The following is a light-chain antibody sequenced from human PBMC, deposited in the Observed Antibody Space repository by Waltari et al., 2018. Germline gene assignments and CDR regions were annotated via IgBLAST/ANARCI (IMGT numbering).Light chain of an antibody. J-gene: IGKJ1*01. CDR1: QSISSW. V-gene: IGKV1-5*03. CDR2: GAS. CDR3: QRYNNWWT. Sequence: DIQMTQSPSTLSASVGDRVTITCRASQSISSWLAWYQQKPGKAPRLLIYGASSLESGVPSRFSGSGSGTEFTLTISSLQPDDFATYYFQRYNNWWTFGQGTKVEIK.